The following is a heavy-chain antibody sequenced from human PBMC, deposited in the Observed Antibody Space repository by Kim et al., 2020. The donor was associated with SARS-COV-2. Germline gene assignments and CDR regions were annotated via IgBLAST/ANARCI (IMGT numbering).Heavy chain of an antibody. CDR2: ISWNSGSI. J-gene: IGHJ5*02. CDR1: GFTFDDYA. Sequence: GGSLRLSCAASGFTFDDYAMHWVRQAPGKGLEWVSGISWNSGSIGYADSVKGRFTISRDNAKNSLYLQMNSLRAEDTALYYCVKGHADGSARNWFHLWGQGTLVTVSS. CDR3: VKGHADGSARNWFHL. D-gene: IGHD3-22*01. V-gene: IGHV3-9*01.